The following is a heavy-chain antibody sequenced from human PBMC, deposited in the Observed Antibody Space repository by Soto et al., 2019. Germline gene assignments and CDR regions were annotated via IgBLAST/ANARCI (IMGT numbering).Heavy chain of an antibody. CDR3: SSARHISGECMYV. CDR2: IWYDGSNK. J-gene: IGHJ6*03. V-gene: IGHV3-33*01. D-gene: IGHD3-22*01. CDR1: GFTFSSYG. Sequence: QVQLVESGGGVVQPGRSLRLSCAASGFTFSSYGMHWVRKAPGKGLEWVAVIWYDGSNKYYADSVKGRFTISRDNSKNSLYLQMDSLTAEDTAVYYCSSARHISGECMYVWGKVTTVTVSS.